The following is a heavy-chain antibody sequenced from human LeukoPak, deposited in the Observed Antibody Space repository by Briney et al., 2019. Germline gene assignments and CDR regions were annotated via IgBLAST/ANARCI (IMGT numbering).Heavy chain of an antibody. Sequence: SETLSLTCTVSGGAISSYYGSWIRQPPGKGLEWIGYIYTSGSTNYNPSLKRRVTISVDTSKNQFSLRLSSVTAADTAVYYCARRPCRVSGYYDYWGQGTLVTVSS. CDR1: GGAISSYY. J-gene: IGHJ4*02. CDR2: IYTSGST. D-gene: IGHD3-22*01. CDR3: ARRPCRVSGYYDY. V-gene: IGHV4-4*09.